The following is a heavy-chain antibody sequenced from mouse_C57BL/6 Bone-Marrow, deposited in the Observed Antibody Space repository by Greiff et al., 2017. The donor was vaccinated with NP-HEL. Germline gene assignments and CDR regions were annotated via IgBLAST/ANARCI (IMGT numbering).Heavy chain of an antibody. CDR3: ARALDRSVSACFAY. Sequence: EVQLQQSGPELVKPGASVKIPCKASGYTFTDYNMDWVKQSHGKSLEWIGDINPNNGGTIYTQKFKGKATLTVDKSYSTAYMELRSLTSEDTAVYYCARALDRSVSACFAYWGKGTLVTVSA. CDR1: GYTFTDYN. D-gene: IGHD3-2*02. V-gene: IGHV1-18*01. J-gene: IGHJ3*01. CDR2: INPNNGGT.